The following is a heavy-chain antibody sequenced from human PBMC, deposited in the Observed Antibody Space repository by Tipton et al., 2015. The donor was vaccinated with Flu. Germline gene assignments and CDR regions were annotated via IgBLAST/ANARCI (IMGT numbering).Heavy chain of an antibody. CDR2: IYYSGST. J-gene: IGHJ5*02. CDR3: ARGDSHNLLDWLDP. Sequence: TLSLTCTVSGGSISSYYWSWIRQPPGKGLEWIGYIYYSGSTDYNPSLKSRVTMSVDTSKNQFSLKVSSVTAADTAVYYCARGDSHNLLDWLDPWGQGTLVTVSS. V-gene: IGHV4-59*12. D-gene: IGHD1-14*01. CDR1: GGSISSYY.